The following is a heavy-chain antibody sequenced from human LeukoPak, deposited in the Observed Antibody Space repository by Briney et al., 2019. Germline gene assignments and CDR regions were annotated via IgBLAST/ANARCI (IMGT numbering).Heavy chain of an antibody. V-gene: IGHV3-66*01. D-gene: IGHD3-22*01. CDR2: IYSGGST. CDR3: ASAYYYDNDAFDI. CDR1: EFSVGSNY. J-gene: IGHJ3*02. Sequence: GGSLRLSCAASEFSVGSNYMTWVRQAPGKGLEWVSVIYSGGSTYYADSVKGRFTISRDSSKNTLYLQMNSLRAEDTAVYYCASAYYYDNDAFDIWGQGTMVTVSS.